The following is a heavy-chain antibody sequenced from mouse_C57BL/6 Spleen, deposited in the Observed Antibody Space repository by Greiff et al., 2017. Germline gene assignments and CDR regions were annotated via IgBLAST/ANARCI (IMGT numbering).Heavy chain of an antibody. CDR3: ARGDSSGYDYFDY. CDR1: GYTFTSYG. CDR2: IYPGSGNT. D-gene: IGHD3-2*02. V-gene: IGHV1-55*01. Sequence: QVQLQQPGAELVKPGASVKMSCKASGYTFTSYGITWVKQRPGQGLEWIGDIYPGSGNTNYNERFKGKATLTVDTSSSTGYMQLSNLTSEDSAVYYCARGDSSGYDYFDYWGQGTTLTVSS. J-gene: IGHJ2*01.